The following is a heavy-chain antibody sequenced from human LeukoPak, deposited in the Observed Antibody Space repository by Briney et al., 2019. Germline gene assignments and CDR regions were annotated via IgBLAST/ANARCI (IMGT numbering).Heavy chain of an antibody. J-gene: IGHJ4*02. Sequence: SGGSLRLSCAASGFTFSSYAMSWVRQAPGKGREWVSAISGSGGSTYYADSVKGRFTISRDNSKNTLYLQMNSLRAEDTAVYYCAKDGGWGFISYYFDYWGQGTLVTVSS. CDR1: GFTFSSYA. CDR3: AKDGGWGFISYYFDY. CDR2: ISGSGGST. D-gene: IGHD3-10*01. V-gene: IGHV3-23*01.